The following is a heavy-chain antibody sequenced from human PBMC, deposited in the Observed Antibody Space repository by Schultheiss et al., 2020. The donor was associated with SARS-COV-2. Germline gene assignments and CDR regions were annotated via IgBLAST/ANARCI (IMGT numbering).Heavy chain of an antibody. CDR3: ARDTRAYCSGGSCNWFDP. D-gene: IGHD2-15*01. V-gene: IGHV4-61*01. J-gene: IGHJ5*02. CDR1: GGSVSSGSYY. CDR2: IYYSGST. Sequence: SETLSLTCTVSGGSVSSGSYYWSWIRQPPGKGLEWIGYIYYSGSTYYNPSLKSRVTISVDTSKNQFSLKLSSVTAADTAVYYCARDTRAYCSGGSCNWFDPWGQGTLVTVSS.